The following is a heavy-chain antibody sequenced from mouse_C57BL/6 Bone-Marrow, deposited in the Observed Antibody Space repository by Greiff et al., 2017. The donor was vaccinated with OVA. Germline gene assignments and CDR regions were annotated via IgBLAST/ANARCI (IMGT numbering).Heavy chain of an antibody. CDR2: ISSGGSYT. CDR3: ARHGYGYYCYFDV. D-gene: IGHD2-2*01. Sequence: EVMLVESGGDLVKPGGSLKLSCAASGFTFSSYGMSWVRQTPDKRLEWVATISSGGSYTYYPDSVKGRFTISRDNAKNTLYLQMSSLKSEDTAMYDCARHGYGYYCYFDVWGTGTTVTVSS. CDR1: GFTFSSYG. V-gene: IGHV5-6*01. J-gene: IGHJ1*03.